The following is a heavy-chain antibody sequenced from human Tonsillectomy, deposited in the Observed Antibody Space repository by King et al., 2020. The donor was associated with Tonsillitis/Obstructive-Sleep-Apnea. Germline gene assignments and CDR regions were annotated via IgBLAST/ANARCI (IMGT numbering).Heavy chain of an antibody. CDR2: ISSSSSYT. D-gene: IGHD2-2*01. Sequence: VQLVESGGGLVKPGGSLRLSCAASGFTFSDYYMSWLRQAPGKGLEWVSYISSSSSYTNYADSVKGRFTISRDNAKNSLYLQMNSLRAEDTALYYCARASPKQQYCSSTSCSRGWFDPWGQGTLVTVSS. J-gene: IGHJ5*02. CDR3: ARASPKQQYCSSTSCSRGWFDP. CDR1: GFTFSDYY. V-gene: IGHV3-11*05.